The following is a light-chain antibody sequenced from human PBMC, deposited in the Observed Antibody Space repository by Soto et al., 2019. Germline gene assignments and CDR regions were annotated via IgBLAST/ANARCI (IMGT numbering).Light chain of an antibody. Sequence: EIVMTQSPATLSVSPGERATLSCRASQSVSSNLAWYQQKPGQAPRLLIYGASTRATGIPARFSGSGSGTAVSITTSSMQSEDVAVYYCQQYNNWPPCTFGQGTKVEIK. CDR1: QSVSSN. CDR2: GAS. CDR3: QQYNNWPPCT. V-gene: IGKV3-15*01. J-gene: IGKJ1*01.